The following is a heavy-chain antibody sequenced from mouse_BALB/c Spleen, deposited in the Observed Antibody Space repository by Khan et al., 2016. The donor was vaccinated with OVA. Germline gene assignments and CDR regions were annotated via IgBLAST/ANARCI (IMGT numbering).Heavy chain of an antibody. CDR1: GFSLTGYG. V-gene: IGHV2-6-7*01. J-gene: IGHJ4*01. CDR2: IWGDGST. Sequence: VKLLESGPGLVAPSQSLSITCTVSGFSLTGYGVNWVRQPPGKGLEWLGMIWGDGSTDYNSALKSRLSISKDNSKSQVFLKMNSLQTDDTARYDCARAYYANYREAMDFWGQGTSVTVSS. D-gene: IGHD2-10*01. CDR3: ARAYYANYREAMDF.